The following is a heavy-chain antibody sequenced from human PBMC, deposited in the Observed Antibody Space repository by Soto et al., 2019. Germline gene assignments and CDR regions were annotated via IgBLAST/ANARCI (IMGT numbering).Heavy chain of an antibody. CDR1: GGSISSSSYY. CDR2: IYYSGSA. CDR3: ARHLIIAARIRVGNYWFDP. Sequence: PSETLSLTCTVSGGSISSSSYYWGWIRQPPGKGLEWIGSIYYSGSAYYNPSLKSRVTISVDTSKNQFSLKLSSVTAADTAVYYCARHLIIAARIRVGNYWFDPWGQGTLVTVSS. J-gene: IGHJ5*02. D-gene: IGHD6-6*01. V-gene: IGHV4-39*01.